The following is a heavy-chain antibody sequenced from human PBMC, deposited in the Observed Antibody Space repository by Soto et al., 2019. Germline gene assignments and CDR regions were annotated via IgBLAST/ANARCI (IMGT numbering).Heavy chain of an antibody. V-gene: IGHV1-69*06. CDR3: AREGYSGYDLDY. CDR2: IIPIFGTA. D-gene: IGHD5-12*01. CDR1: GVTFSSYA. Sequence: SVKVSCKASGVTFSSYAISWVRQAPVQGLEWMGGIIPIFGTANYAQKFQGRVTITADKSTSTAYMELSSLRSEDTAVYYCAREGYSGYDLDYWGQGTLVTVSS. J-gene: IGHJ4*02.